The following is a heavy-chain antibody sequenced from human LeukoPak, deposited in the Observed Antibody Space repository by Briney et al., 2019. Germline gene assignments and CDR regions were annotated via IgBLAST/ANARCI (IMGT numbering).Heavy chain of an antibody. CDR1: VDSVSSNTPA. Sequence: SQTLSLTCAISVDSVSSNTPAWNWIRQSPSRGLQWLGRTYYRSKWYNDYAVSVRSRITINPDTAKNQFSLQLNPVTPEDTAVYYCARQQRGAVDYWGQGTLVTVSS. J-gene: IGHJ4*02. CDR3: ARQQRGAVDY. CDR2: TYYRSKWYN. V-gene: IGHV6-1*01. D-gene: IGHD6-13*01.